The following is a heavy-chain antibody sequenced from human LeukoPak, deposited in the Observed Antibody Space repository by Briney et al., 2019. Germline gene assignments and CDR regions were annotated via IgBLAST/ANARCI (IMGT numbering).Heavy chain of an antibody. CDR1: GFTFSSYG. J-gene: IGHJ6*02. Sequence: GGSLRLSCAASGFTFSSYGMPWVRQAPGKGLEWVAVISYDGSNKYYADSVKGRFTISRDNSKNTLYLQMNSLRAEDTAVYYCARDSHVTQYYYGMDVWGQGTTVTVSS. CDR2: ISYDGSNK. D-gene: IGHD2-21*02. V-gene: IGHV3-30*03. CDR3: ARDSHVTQYYYGMDV.